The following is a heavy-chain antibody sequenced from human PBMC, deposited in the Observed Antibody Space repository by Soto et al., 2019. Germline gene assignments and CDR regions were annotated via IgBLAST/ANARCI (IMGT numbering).Heavy chain of an antibody. CDR3: AREGNLGRWIQPLDS. J-gene: IGHJ4*02. D-gene: IGHD2-2*03. CDR2: IHYNGNT. CDR1: GDSISSYS. Sequence: SETLSLTCTLSGDSISSYSWSWSRKPPGKGLESIGNIHYNGNTKYSPSLKSRVTMSVDTSKNHFSLKLISVTTADTAVYFCAREGNLGRWIQPLDSWGQGTLVTVS. V-gene: IGHV4-59*01.